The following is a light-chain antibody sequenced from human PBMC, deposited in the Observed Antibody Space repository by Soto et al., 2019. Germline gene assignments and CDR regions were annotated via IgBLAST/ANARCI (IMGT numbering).Light chain of an antibody. Sequence: DIQMTQSPASLSASVGDRVTITFRASQSISSYLNWYQQKPGKAPKLLIYAASSLQSGVPSRFSASGSWTYVSVNISSLQPEDFATYYCHQSYSKLTVGGGTKVDIK. CDR1: QSISSY. CDR2: AAS. CDR3: HQSYSKLT. V-gene: IGKV1-39*01. J-gene: IGKJ4*01.